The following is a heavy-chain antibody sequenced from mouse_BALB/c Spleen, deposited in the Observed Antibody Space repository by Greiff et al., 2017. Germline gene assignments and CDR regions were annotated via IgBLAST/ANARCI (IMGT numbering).Heavy chain of an antibody. CDR2: ISTYYGDA. V-gene: IGHV1S137*01. D-gene: IGHD1-1*01. CDR3: ARGTTVVDWYFDV. Sequence: QVQLQQSGAELVRPGVSVKISCKGSGYTFTDYAMHWVKQSHAKSLEWIGVISTYYGDASYNQKFKGKATMTVDKSSSTAYMELARLTSEDSAIYYCARGTTVVDWYFDVWGAGTTVTVSS. J-gene: IGHJ1*01. CDR1: GYTFTDYA.